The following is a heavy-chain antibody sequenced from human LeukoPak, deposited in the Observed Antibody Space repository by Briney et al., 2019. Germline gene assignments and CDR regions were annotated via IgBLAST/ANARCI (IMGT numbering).Heavy chain of an antibody. J-gene: IGHJ4*02. CDR1: GGSISSYY. Sequence: SSETLSLTCTVSGGSISSYYWSLIRQPPGKGLEWIGYIYYSGSTNYNPSLKSRVTISVDTSKNQFSLKLSSVTAADTAVYYCARELYYYDSSGYYDYWGQGTLVTVSS. V-gene: IGHV4-59*01. CDR3: ARELYYYDSSGYYDY. CDR2: IYYSGST. D-gene: IGHD3-22*01.